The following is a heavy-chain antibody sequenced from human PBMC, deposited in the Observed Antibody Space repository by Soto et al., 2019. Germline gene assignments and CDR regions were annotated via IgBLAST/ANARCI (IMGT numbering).Heavy chain of an antibody. D-gene: IGHD5-12*01. CDR2: ISVYNGNT. Sequence: QVQLVQSGAEVKKPGASVKVSCKASGYTFTSYGISWVRQAPGQGLEWMGWISVYNGNTNYAQKLQGRVTMTTDTSTSTPYMELRSLRSDDTAVYYCARADYSGYDLEGFDYWGQGTLVTVSS. J-gene: IGHJ4*02. V-gene: IGHV1-18*04. CDR1: GYTFTSYG. CDR3: ARADYSGYDLEGFDY.